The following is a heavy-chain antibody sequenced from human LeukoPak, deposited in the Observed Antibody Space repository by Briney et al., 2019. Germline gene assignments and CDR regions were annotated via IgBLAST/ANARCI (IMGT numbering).Heavy chain of an antibody. CDR1: GFTVSSNY. CDR2: IYSGGST. CDR3: ARGPPSSYHYYYGMDV. V-gene: IGHV3-53*01. Sequence: GGSLRLSCAASGFTVSSNYMSWVRQAPGKGLEWVSVIYSGGSTYYADSVKGRFTISRDNSKNTLYPQMNSLRAEDTAVYYCARGPPSSYHYYYGMDVWGQGTTVTVSS. J-gene: IGHJ6*02.